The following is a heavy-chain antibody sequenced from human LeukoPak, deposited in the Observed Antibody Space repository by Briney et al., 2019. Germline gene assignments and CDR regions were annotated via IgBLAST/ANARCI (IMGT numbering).Heavy chain of an antibody. CDR2: INHIGST. D-gene: IGHD4/OR15-4a*01. V-gene: IGHV4-34*01. CDR3: ARGPNYQSLYNSYYFMNV. J-gene: IGHJ6*03. Sequence: PSETLSLTCAVYGVSFSGYYWTWVRQPPGKGLEWIGEINHIGSTNYSPSLKNRVTISLDTSKNQFSVSLTSVTAADTAVYFCARGPNYQSLYNSYYFMNVWGKGTPVTVSS. CDR1: GVSFSGYY.